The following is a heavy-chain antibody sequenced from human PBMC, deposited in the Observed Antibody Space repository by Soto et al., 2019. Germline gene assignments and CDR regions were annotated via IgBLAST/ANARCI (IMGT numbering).Heavy chain of an antibody. Sequence: QVQLVESGGGVVQPGRSLRLSCAASGFTFSSYAMHWVRQAPGKGLEWVAVISYDGSNKYYADSVKGRFTISRDNSQNTLYLQMNSLRAEDTAVYYCARDRKYYGSGSYDTSYFDYWGQGTLVTVSS. J-gene: IGHJ4*02. CDR3: ARDRKYYGSGSYDTSYFDY. CDR1: GFTFSSYA. D-gene: IGHD3-10*01. CDR2: ISYDGSNK. V-gene: IGHV3-30-3*01.